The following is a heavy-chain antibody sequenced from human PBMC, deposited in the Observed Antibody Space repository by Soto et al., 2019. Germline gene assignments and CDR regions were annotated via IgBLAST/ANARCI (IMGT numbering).Heavy chain of an antibody. D-gene: IGHD3-16*01. CDR1: GFSLSPGGVG. Sequence: SGPTLVNPTQTLTLTCAFSGFSLSPGGVGVGWIRQPPGKALEWLALIYWNDDKFFSPSLRSRLTITKHTSKNQVVLTMTNMDPVDTATYYCAHIRGLRGYKDFRGPGTLVTGSS. CDR2: IYWNDDK. V-gene: IGHV2-5*01. J-gene: IGHJ4*02. CDR3: AHIRGLRGYKDF.